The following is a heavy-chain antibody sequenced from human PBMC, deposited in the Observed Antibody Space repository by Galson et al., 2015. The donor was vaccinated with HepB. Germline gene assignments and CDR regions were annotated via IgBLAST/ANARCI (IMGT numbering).Heavy chain of an antibody. CDR3: ATRGASPNRPGQSYYYYGMDV. D-gene: IGHD1-14*01. J-gene: IGHJ6*02. CDR2: IYYSGST. V-gene: IGHV4-39*01. Sequence: TLSLTCTVSGGSISSSSYYWGWIRQPPGKGLEWIGSIYYSGSTYYNPSLKSRVTISVDTSKNQFSLKLSSVTAADTAVYYCATRGASPNRPGQSYYYYGMDVWGQGTTVTVSS. CDR1: GGSISSSSYY.